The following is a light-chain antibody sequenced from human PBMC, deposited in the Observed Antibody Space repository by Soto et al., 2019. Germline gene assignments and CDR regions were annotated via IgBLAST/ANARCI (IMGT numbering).Light chain of an antibody. Sequence: DIQMTQSPSSLSASVGDRVTITCRASQSIANFLNWYQKKPGKAPILLIHTSSSLQSGVPSTFSGTGSGTDFTLTVTSPPPEHIAAYYCQQSYTTPWTFGQGTNVEIK. V-gene: IGKV1-39*01. CDR1: QSIANF. CDR3: QQSYTTPWT. CDR2: TSS. J-gene: IGKJ1*01.